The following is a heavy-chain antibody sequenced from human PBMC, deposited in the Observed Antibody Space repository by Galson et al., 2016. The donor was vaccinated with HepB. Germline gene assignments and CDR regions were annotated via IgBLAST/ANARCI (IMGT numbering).Heavy chain of an antibody. CDR1: GGTFSSYA. J-gene: IGHJ6*02. V-gene: IGHV1-69*13. D-gene: IGHD1-1*01. CDR3: GFQLRGSHYYYALDV. Sequence: SVKVSCKASGGTFSSYAISWVRQAPGQGLEWMGGIVPIFGTPNHAQKFQGRVTITPDESTSTAYMELSSLRSEDTAVYYCGFQLRGSHYYYALDVWGQGTTVTVSS. CDR2: IVPIFGTP.